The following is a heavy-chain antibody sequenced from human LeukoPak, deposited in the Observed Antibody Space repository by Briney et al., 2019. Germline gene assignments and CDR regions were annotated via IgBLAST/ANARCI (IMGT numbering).Heavy chain of an antibody. CDR2: ISSSSSYI. CDR1: GFTFSTYS. Sequence: GGSLRLSCAASGFTFSTYSMNWVRQAPGEGLEWVSPISSSSSYIYYADSVKGRFTISRDNSKNTLYLQTNSLRAEDTAVYYCAKDLPYIAAAGPYYFDYWGQGTLVTVSS. CDR3: AKDLPYIAAAGPYYFDY. D-gene: IGHD6-13*01. J-gene: IGHJ4*02. V-gene: IGHV3-21*04.